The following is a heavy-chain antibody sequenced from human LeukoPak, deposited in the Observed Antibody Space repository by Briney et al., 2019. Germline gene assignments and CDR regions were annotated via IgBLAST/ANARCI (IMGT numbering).Heavy chain of an antibody. CDR1: GGSFSGYH. J-gene: IGHJ6*04. V-gene: IGHV4-34*01. CDR3: ARGVNYYGSGSFMYYYYHMDV. Sequence: QPSETLSLTCAVSGGSFSGYHWSWIRQSPDKGLEYIGEVTHSGGTDYNPSLKSRVTISVDTSKKEFSLRLKSVTAADTAVYYCARGVNYYGSGSFMYYYYHMDVWGKGTTVTVSS. CDR2: VTHSGGT. D-gene: IGHD3-10*01.